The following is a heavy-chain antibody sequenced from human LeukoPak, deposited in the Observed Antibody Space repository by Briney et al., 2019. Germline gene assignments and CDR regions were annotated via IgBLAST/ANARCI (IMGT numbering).Heavy chain of an antibody. J-gene: IGHJ4*02. Sequence: NPSETLSLTCAVSGGSISSSNWLSWVRQPPGKGLEWIGEIYHSGSTNYNPSLKSRVTISVDTSKNQFSLKLSSVTAADTAVYYCARSRRDGYNAHFDYWRQGALVSVSS. CDR2: IYHSGST. V-gene: IGHV4-4*02. D-gene: IGHD5-24*01. CDR3: ARSRRDGYNAHFDY. CDR1: GGSISSSNW.